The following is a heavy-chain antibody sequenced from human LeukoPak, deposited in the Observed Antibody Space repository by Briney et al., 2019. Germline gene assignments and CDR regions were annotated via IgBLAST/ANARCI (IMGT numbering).Heavy chain of an antibody. CDR1: GFTFSNYA. CDR3: AKDRDVAKWRSFDY. Sequence: GGSLRLSCAASGFTFSNYAMNWVRQAPGRGLEWVSVISGSGGNTYYADSVKGRFTISRDNSKNTLYLQMNSLRAEDTAVYYCAKDRDVAKWRSFDYWGQGTLVTVSS. J-gene: IGHJ4*02. D-gene: IGHD5-12*01. V-gene: IGHV3-23*01. CDR2: ISGSGGNT.